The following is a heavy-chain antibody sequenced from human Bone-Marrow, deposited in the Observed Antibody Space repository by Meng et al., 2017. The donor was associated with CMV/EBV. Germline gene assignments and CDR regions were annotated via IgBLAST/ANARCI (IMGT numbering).Heavy chain of an antibody. CDR2: INPNSGGT. V-gene: IGHV1-2*02. CDR1: GYTFTGYY. J-gene: IGHJ5*01. Sequence: ASVKVSCKASGYTFTGYYMNWVRQAPGQGLEWMGWINPNSGGTNYAQKFQGRVTMTRDTSISTAYMELSRLRSDDTAVYYCARPLESVGSGSSWFDPWGQGTRVTVSS. CDR3: ARPLESVGSGSSWFDP. D-gene: IGHD3-10*01.